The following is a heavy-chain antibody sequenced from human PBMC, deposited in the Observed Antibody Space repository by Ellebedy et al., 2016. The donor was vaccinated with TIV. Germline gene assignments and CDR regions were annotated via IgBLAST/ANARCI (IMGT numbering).Heavy chain of an antibody. Sequence: SETLSLTCTVSGGSISSSSYYWGWIRQSPGKGLEWTGSIYYSGSTYYNPSLKSRITISVDTSKNQFSLKLSSVTAADTAMYYCTRGGTSYSDYWGQGTLVTVSS. D-gene: IGHD1-1*01. CDR3: TRGGTSYSDY. CDR1: GGSISSSSYY. J-gene: IGHJ4*02. V-gene: IGHV4-39*07. CDR2: IYYSGST.